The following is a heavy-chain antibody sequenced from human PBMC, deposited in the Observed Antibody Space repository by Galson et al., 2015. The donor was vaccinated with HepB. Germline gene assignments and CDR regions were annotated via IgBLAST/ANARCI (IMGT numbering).Heavy chain of an antibody. J-gene: IGHJ4*02. V-gene: IGHV1-18*01. Sequence: SVKVSCKASGYNFISYGIAWVRQAPGQGLEWMGWISTYNGNTNYAQKFQGRVTMATDRSTSTAYMELRSLNSDDTAVYYCARGITYYYESGDYYFDYWGQGALVTVSS. CDR2: ISTYNGNT. CDR3: ARGITYYYESGDYYFDY. CDR1: GYNFISYG. D-gene: IGHD3-22*01.